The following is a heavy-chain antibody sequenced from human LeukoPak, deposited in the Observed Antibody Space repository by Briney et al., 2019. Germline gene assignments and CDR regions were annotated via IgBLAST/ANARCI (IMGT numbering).Heavy chain of an antibody. J-gene: IGHJ6*02. D-gene: IGHD2-8*01. CDR1: GFTFSDYY. V-gene: IGHV3-11*01. CDR2: ISSSGSTI. Sequence: PGGSLRLSCAASGFTFSDYYMSWIRQAPGKGLEWVSYISSSGSTIYYADSVKGRFTISRDNAKNSLYLQMNSLRAEDTAVYYCARDPNEAGLYYYYGMDVWGQGTTVTVSS. CDR3: ARDPNEAGLYYYYGMDV.